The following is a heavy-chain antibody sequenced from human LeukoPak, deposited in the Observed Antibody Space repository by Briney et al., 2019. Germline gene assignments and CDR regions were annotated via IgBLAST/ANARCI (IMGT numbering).Heavy chain of an antibody. Sequence: GGSLRLSCAASGFTFSTYAMNWVRQDPGKGLEWVSSISGSGGSTCYADSVKGRFTISRDNSKNTLYLQMNTLRAEDTAVYYCAAAGHYYYYGMDVWGQGTTVTVSS. CDR2: ISGSGGST. D-gene: IGHD6-13*01. CDR1: GFTFSTYA. J-gene: IGHJ6*02. V-gene: IGHV3-23*01. CDR3: AAAGHYYYYGMDV.